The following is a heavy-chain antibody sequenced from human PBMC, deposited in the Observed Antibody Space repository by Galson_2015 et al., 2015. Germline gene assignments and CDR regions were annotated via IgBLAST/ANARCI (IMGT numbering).Heavy chain of an antibody. CDR1: GLTFGNYA. Sequence: SLRLSCAASGLTFGNYAMSWFRQAPGKGLEWVGFIRSKAYGGTTEYAASVKGRFTIARDDSKSITYLQMNSLKTEDTAVYYYTKVCPDFVIWRQGTMVTVST. CDR3: TKVCPDFVI. D-gene: IGHD3-16*01. J-gene: IGHJ3*02. V-gene: IGHV3-49*03. CDR2: IRSKAYGGTT.